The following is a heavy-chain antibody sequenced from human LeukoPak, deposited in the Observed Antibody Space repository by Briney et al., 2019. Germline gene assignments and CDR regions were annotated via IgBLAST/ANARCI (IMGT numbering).Heavy chain of an antibody. J-gene: IGHJ4*02. CDR1: GYTLTELS. D-gene: IGHD1-14*01. CDR3: ARDQHNWNHAWQN. V-gene: IGHV1-2*02. CDR2: INPNSGGT. Sequence: GASVKVSCKVSGYTLTELSMHWVRQAPGKGLEWMGWINPNSGGTNYAQKFQGRVTMTRDTSISTAYMELSRLRSDDTAVYYCARDQHNWNHAWQNWGQGTLVTVSS.